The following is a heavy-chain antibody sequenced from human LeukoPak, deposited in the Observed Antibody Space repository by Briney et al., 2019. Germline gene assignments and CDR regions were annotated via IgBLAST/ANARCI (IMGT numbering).Heavy chain of an antibody. CDR2: IYYSGTT. Sequence: KPSQTHSLTCTVSGGSISSRSYYWGWIRQPPGKGLAWFGRIYYSGTTYYNPSLKSRVTISVDTSKNQFSLKLSSVTAADTAVYYCAREDYGDYSYYYYYGMDVWGQGTTVTVSS. J-gene: IGHJ6*02. CDR1: GGSISSRSYY. CDR3: AREDYGDYSYYYYYGMDV. V-gene: IGHV4-39*02. D-gene: IGHD4-17*01.